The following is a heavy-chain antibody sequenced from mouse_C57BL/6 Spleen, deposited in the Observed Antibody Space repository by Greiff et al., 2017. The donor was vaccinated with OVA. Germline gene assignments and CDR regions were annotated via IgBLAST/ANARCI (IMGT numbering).Heavy chain of an antibody. D-gene: IGHD2-5*01. CDR3: ARYSNGDY. CDR1: GYAFSSYW. V-gene: IGHV1-82*01. CDR2: IYPGDGDT. J-gene: IGHJ2*01. Sequence: QVQLKESGPELVKPGASVKISCKASGYAFSSYWMNWVKQRPGKGLEWIGRIYPGDGDTNYNGKFKGKATLTADKSYSTAYMQLSSLTSEDSAVYFCARYSNGDYWGQGTTLTVSS.